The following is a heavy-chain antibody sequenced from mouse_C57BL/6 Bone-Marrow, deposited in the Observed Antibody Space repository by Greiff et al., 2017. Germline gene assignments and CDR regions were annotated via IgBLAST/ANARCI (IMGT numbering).Heavy chain of an antibody. Sequence: VQLQQSGPGLVQPSQSLSITCTVSGFSLTSYGVHWVRQSPGKGLEWLGVIWSGGSTDYNAAFISRLSISQDNTKSHVFCKMSRLQADDTAIYYCGRAWDGFMDDGGQGTSVTVSS. CDR3: GRAWDGFMDD. CDR2: IWSGGST. D-gene: IGHD4-1*01. J-gene: IGHJ4*01. CDR1: GFSLTSYG. V-gene: IGHV2-2*01.